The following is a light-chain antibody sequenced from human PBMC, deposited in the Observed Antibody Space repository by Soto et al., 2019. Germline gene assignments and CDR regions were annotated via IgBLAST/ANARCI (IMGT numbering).Light chain of an antibody. CDR3: QPYESSPPSYT. V-gene: IGKV3-20*01. J-gene: IGKJ2*01. CDR2: GAS. Sequence: IVLTQSPGTLSLSPGERATLSCRASQSLTSSYLAWYQQKPGQAPRLLIYGASSSATGIPDRFSGSGSGTDFTLIISSLETEDFAVYYYQPYESSPPSYTCGQGTKLEIK. CDR1: QSLTSSY.